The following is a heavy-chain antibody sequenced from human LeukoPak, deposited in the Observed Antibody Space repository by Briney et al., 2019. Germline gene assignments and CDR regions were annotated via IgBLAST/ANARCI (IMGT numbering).Heavy chain of an antibody. V-gene: IGHV3-74*01. Sequence: GGSLRLSCAASGFTLSTYWMHRVRQAPGKGLVWVARINSDGSSIIYADSMKGRFTISRDNAKNILYLQMNSLRAEDTAVYHCARDPAPQGWFDSWGQGTLVTVSS. J-gene: IGHJ5*01. CDR2: INSDGSSI. CDR3: ARDPAPQGWFDS. CDR1: GFTLSTYW.